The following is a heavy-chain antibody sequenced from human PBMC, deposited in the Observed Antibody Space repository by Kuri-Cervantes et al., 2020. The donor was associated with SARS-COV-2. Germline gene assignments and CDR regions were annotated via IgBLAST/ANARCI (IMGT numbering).Heavy chain of an antibody. Sequence: SETLSLTCTVSGGSISSGSYYWSWIRQPAGKGLEWIGRIYTSGSTNYNPSLKSRVTISVDTSKNQFSLKLSSVTAADTAVYYCARDSSGWDEAGGWFDPWGQGTLVTVSS. CDR3: ARDSSGWDEAGGWFDP. CDR1: GGSISSGSYY. V-gene: IGHV4-61*02. D-gene: IGHD6-19*01. CDR2: IYTSGST. J-gene: IGHJ5*02.